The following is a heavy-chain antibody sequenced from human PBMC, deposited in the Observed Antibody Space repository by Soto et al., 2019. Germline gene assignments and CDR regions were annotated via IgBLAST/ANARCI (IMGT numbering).Heavy chain of an antibody. V-gene: IGHV3-23*01. J-gene: IGHJ5*02. Sequence: QPGGSLRLSCAASGFTFSSFGMNWVRQAPGKGLEWVSLISDSGGSTYHADSVKGRFTISRDNSKSTVYLELNNLSAEDTAVYHCAKNQGVELVPLATVDWFDPWGQGSVVTVSS. CDR3: AKNQGVELVPLATVDWFDP. D-gene: IGHD1-26*01. CDR1: GFTFSSFG. CDR2: ISDSGGST.